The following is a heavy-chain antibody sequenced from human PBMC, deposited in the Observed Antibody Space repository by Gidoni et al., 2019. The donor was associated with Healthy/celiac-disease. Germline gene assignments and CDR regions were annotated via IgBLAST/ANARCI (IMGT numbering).Heavy chain of an antibody. Sequence: EVQLLESGGGLVQPGGSLRLSCAASGFTFSSYAMSWVRQAPGKGLEWVSAISGSGGSTYYADSVKGRFTISRDNSKNTLYLQMNSLRAEDTAVYYCAKSGVEDYYDILTGYFPFDYWGQGTLVTVSS. CDR2: ISGSGGST. CDR1: GFTFSSYA. V-gene: IGHV3-23*01. CDR3: AKSGVEDYYDILTGYFPFDY. J-gene: IGHJ4*02. D-gene: IGHD3-9*01.